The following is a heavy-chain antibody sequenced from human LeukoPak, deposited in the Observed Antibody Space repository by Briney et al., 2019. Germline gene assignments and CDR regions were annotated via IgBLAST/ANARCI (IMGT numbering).Heavy chain of an antibody. D-gene: IGHD1-26*01. J-gene: IGHJ4*02. Sequence: PGGSLRLSCAVSGFTLTEHALSWVRQAPGEGLEWVSGIIDVGDTYYADSVKGRFTISRDNSKNTLYLQMNSLRAEDTAVYYCAKIGARGTLGATREFDYWGQGTLVTVSS. CDR2: IIDVGDT. V-gene: IGHV3-23*01. CDR1: GFTLTEHA. CDR3: AKIGARGTLGATREFDY.